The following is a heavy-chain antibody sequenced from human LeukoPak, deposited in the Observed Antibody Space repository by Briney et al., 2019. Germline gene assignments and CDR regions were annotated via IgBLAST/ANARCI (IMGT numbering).Heavy chain of an antibody. CDR1: GGSISSYY. V-gene: IGHV4-59*01. J-gene: IGHJ5*02. CDR3: ARVGLWLPNWFDP. CDR2: IYYSGST. D-gene: IGHD5-18*01. Sequence: SETLSLTCTVSGGSISSYYWSWIRQPPGKGLEWIGYIYYSGSTNYNPFLKSRVTISVDTSKNQFSLKLSSVTAADTAVYYCARVGLWLPNWFDPWGQGTLVTVSS.